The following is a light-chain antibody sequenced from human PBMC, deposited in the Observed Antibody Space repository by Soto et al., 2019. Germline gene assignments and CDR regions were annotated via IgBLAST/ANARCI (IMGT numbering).Light chain of an antibody. Sequence: DIQMTQSPSTLSASVGDRVTITCRASQTISSFLAWYQQKPGKAPKLLIYKASSLESGVPSRFSVSGSETEFTLTISSLKPDDFATYYCQQYKSYSTFGQGTKLEIK. CDR2: KAS. CDR1: QTISSF. CDR3: QQYKSYST. J-gene: IGKJ2*01. V-gene: IGKV1-5*03.